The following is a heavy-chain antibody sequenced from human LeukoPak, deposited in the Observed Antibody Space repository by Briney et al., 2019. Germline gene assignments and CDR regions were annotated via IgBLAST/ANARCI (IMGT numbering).Heavy chain of an antibody. CDR2: IWYDGSNK. CDR3: ARHYYDRNGHNWFDP. V-gene: IGHV3-33*01. Sequence: GGSLRLSCAASGFTFSSSGMHLVRQSPVPGLARVAVIWYDGSNKYYADSVKGRFTISRDNSKNTLYLQMNSLRAEDTAVYYCARHYYDRNGHNWFDPWGQGTLVTVSS. CDR1: GFTFSSSG. J-gene: IGHJ5*02. D-gene: IGHD3-22*01.